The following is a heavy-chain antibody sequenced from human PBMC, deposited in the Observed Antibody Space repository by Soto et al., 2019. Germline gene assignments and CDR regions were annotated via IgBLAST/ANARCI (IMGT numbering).Heavy chain of an antibody. CDR1: GGTFSRYA. V-gene: IGHV1-69*01. CDR2: IIPIFDTR. Sequence: QVQLVQSGAEVKKPGSSVKVSCKASGGTFSRYAISWVRQAPGQGLEWMGEIIPIFDTRKYAQKFQGRVTVTADESTSTAYMELNTLRSEDTAVYYCARGRLVDYFYYGLDVWGQGTTVTVSS. J-gene: IGHJ6*02. CDR3: ARGRLVDYFYYGLDV.